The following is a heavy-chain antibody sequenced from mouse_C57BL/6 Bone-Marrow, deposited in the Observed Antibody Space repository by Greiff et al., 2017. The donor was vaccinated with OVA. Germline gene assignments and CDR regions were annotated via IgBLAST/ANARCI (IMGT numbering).Heavy chain of an antibody. CDR2: IYPGSGST. J-gene: IGHJ1*03. CDR1: GYTFTSYW. D-gene: IGHD1-1*01. Sequence: QVQLQQSGAELVKPGASVKMSCKASGYTFTSYWITWVKQRPGQGLEWIGDIYPGSGSTNYNEKFKSKATLTVDTSSSTAYMQLSSLTSEDSAVYYCARGGYYGSRDWYFDVWGTGTTVTVSS. V-gene: IGHV1-55*01. CDR3: ARGGYYGSRDWYFDV.